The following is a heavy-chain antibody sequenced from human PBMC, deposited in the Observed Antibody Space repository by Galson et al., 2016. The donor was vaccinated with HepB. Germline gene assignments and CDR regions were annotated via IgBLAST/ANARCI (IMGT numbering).Heavy chain of an antibody. D-gene: IGHD1-14*01. CDR2: SRNEANGFIT. CDR1: GFTLSDSY. J-gene: IGHJ2*01. Sequence: SLRLSCAASGFTLSDSYVDWVRQAPGKGLEWVARSRNEANGFITDYAASVKGRFTLSRDDSQNSVYLQMNSLKTEDTAMYYCARAAGGFDLWGRGTLVTVSS. CDR3: ARAAGGFDL. V-gene: IGHV3-72*01.